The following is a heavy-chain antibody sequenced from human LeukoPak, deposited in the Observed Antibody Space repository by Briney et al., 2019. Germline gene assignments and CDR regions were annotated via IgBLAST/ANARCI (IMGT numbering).Heavy chain of an antibody. J-gene: IGHJ4*02. CDR2: ISWNSGSI. D-gene: IGHD6-19*01. Sequence: RSGGSLRLSCAASGFTFDDYAMHWVRQAPGKGLEWVSGISWNSGSIGYADSVKGRFTISRDNAKNSLYLQMNSLRAEDMALYYCAKGTHSGWAYYFDYWGQGTLVTVSS. CDR1: GFTFDDYA. V-gene: IGHV3-9*03. CDR3: AKGTHSGWAYYFDY.